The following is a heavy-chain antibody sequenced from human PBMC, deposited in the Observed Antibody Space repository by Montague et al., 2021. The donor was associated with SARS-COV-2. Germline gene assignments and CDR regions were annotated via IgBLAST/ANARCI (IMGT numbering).Heavy chain of an antibody. CDR1: GGSISSYY. CDR2: IYYSGST. D-gene: IGHD3-22*01. V-gene: IGHV4-59*01. Sequence: SETLSLTCTVSGGSISSYYWSWIRQPPGKGLEWIWYIYYSGSTNYNPSLTSRVTISVDTSKNQFSLKLSSVTAADTAVYYCARGGYYDYAFDIWGQGTMVTVSS. J-gene: IGHJ3*02. CDR3: ARGGYYDYAFDI.